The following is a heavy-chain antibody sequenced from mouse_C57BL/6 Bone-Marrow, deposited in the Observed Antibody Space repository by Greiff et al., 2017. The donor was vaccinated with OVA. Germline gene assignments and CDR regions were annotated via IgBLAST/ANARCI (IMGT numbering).Heavy chain of an antibody. CDR1: GYAFTNYL. CDR2: INPGSGGT. D-gene: IGHD1-1*01. V-gene: IGHV1-54*01. J-gene: IGHJ4*01. CDR3: ARELDGSSYYYAMDY. Sequence: VQLQQSGAELVRPGTSVKVSCKASGYAFTNYLIEWVKQRPGQGLEWIGVINPGSGGTNYNEKFKGKATLTADKSSSTAYMQLSSLTSEDSAVYFCARELDGSSYYYAMDYWGQGTSVTVSS.